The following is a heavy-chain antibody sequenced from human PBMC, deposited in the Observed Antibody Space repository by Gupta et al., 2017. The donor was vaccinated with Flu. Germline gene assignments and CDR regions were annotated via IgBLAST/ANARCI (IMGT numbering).Heavy chain of an antibody. CDR3: TTERGRAAAGISGNAFDI. J-gene: IGHJ3*02. V-gene: IGHV3-15*01. Sequence: EVQLVASGGGLVKPGGSLSLSCAASGFTFSNAWMSWVRPAPGKGLEWVGRIKSKTDGGTTDYAAPVKGRFTISRDDSKNTLYLQMNSLKTEDTAVYYCTTERGRAAAGISGNAFDIWGQGTMVTVSA. CDR2: IKSKTDGGTT. D-gene: IGHD6-13*01. CDR1: GFTFSNAW.